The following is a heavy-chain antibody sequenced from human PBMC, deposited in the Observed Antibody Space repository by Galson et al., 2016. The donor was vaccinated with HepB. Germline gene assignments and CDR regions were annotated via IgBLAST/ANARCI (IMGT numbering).Heavy chain of an antibody. CDR3: ARDDYSGGRGSPDY. D-gene: IGHD4/OR15-4a*01. V-gene: IGHV3-23*01. CDR2: INNGAATT. Sequence: LRLSCAASGFLFSGRAMSWVHQAPGKGLEWVSGINNGAATTGYAASVKGRFTISRDNSKNTLYLQMNSLRTEDTAVYYCARDDYSGGRGSPDYWGQGTLVTVSS. CDR1: GFLFSGRA. J-gene: IGHJ4*02.